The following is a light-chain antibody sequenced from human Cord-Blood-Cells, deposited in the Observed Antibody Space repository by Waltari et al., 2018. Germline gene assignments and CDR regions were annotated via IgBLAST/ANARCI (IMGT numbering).Light chain of an antibody. CDR2: GNS. J-gene: IGLJ1*01. CDR1: RSNIGAGYD. CDR3: QSYDSSLSEV. Sequence: QSALTQPPSVSGAPGQRVTIPCTGRRSNIGAGYDVHWYQQPPGTAPKPLIYGNSNRPSGVPDRFSGSKSGTSASLAITGLQAEDEADYYCQSYDSSLSEVFGTGTKVTVL. V-gene: IGLV1-40*01.